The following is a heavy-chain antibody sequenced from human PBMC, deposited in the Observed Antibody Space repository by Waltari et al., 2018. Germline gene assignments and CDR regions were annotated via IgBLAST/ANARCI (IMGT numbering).Heavy chain of an antibody. D-gene: IGHD1-26*01. J-gene: IGHJ4*02. CDR1: GGSISSGGYY. Sequence: QVQLQESGPGLVKPSQTLSLTCTVSGGSISSGGYYWSCIRQPPGKGLEWIGYIYYSGSTYYNPSLKSRVTISVDTSKNQFSLKLSSVTAADTAVYYCARIAGGSYYFDYWGQGTLVTVSS. V-gene: IGHV4-31*03. CDR3: ARIAGGSYYFDY. CDR2: IYYSGST.